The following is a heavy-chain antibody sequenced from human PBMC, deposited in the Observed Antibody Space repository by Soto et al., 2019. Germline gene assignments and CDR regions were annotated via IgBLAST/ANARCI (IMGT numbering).Heavy chain of an antibody. D-gene: IGHD3-3*01. CDR3: ARGRTIFGVVNFDY. J-gene: IGHJ4*02. Sequence: QVQLVQSGAEVKRPGSSVKVSCKASGGTFSNSPIAWVRLAPGQGLEWMGGVISIFSIVKYAQKFQGRVTFTADDSTSTAYMELSSLTSEDTAVYYCARGRTIFGVVNFDYWGQGTLVTVSS. CDR2: VISIFSIV. V-gene: IGHV1-69*01. CDR1: GGTFSNSP.